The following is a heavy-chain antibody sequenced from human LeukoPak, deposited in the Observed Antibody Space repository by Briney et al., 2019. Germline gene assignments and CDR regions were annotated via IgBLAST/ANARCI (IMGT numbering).Heavy chain of an antibody. Sequence: ASVKVSCKASGYTFTSYGISWVRQAPGQGLEWMGWISAYNGNTNYAQKLQGRVTMTTDTSTSTAYMELRSLRSDDTAVDYCARVGEDCSGGSCPDYWGQGTLVTVSS. CDR1: GYTFTSYG. D-gene: IGHD2-15*01. J-gene: IGHJ4*02. CDR3: ARVGEDCSGGSCPDY. V-gene: IGHV1-18*04. CDR2: ISAYNGNT.